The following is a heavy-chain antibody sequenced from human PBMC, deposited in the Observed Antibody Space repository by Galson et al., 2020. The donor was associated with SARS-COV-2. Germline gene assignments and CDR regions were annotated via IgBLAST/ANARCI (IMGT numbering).Heavy chain of an antibody. J-gene: IGHJ4*02. Sequence: SETLSLTCAVSGGSISSSNWWSWVRQPPGKGLEWIGEIYHSGSSNYDPPLKSRVTISVDKSKNQFYLDLSSVTAADTAVYYCARSRADGYISGWGFGYWGQGTLVTVSS. CDR3: ARSRADGYISGWGFGY. D-gene: IGHD6-19*01. CDR1: GGSISSSNW. CDR2: IYHSGSS. V-gene: IGHV4-4*02.